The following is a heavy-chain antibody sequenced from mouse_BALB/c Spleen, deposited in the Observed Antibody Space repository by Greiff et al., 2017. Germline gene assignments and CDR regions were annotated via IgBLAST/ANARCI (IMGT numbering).Heavy chain of an antibody. J-gene: IGHJ4*01. Sequence: EVKLMESGGGLVQPGGSRKLSCAASGFTFSSFGMHWVRQAPEKGLEWVAYISSGSSTIYYADTVKGRFTISRDNPKNTLFLQMTSLRSEDTAMYYCARVGMDYWGQGTSVTVSS. CDR3: ARVGMDY. V-gene: IGHV5-17*02. CDR1: GFTFSSFG. CDR2: ISSGSSTI.